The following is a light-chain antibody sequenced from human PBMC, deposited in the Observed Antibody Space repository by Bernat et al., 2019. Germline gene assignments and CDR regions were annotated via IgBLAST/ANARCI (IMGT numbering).Light chain of an antibody. J-gene: IGKJ2*01. CDR1: QSLLHSNGYKY. CDR3: MQALQTPYT. CDR2: LGS. V-gene: IGKV2-28*01. Sequence: DIVMTQSPLSLPVTPGEPASISCRSSQSLLHSNGYKYLDWYLQKPGQSPRLLIYLGSNRASGVPDRFSGSGSGRDFTLKISRVEADDVGVYYCMQALQTPYTFDQGTKLEIK.